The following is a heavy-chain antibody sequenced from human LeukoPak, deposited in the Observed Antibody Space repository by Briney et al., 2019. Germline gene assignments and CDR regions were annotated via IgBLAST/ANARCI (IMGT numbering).Heavy chain of an antibody. D-gene: IGHD6-13*01. CDR2: IYSGGST. CDR3: ANFRIAAAGPYFDY. Sequence: GGSLRLSCAASGFTVSSNYMSWVRQAPGKGLEWVSVIYSGGSTYYADSVKGRFTISRDNSKNTLYLQMNSLRAEDTAVYYCANFRIAAAGPYFDYWGQGTLVTVSS. CDR1: GFTVSSNY. V-gene: IGHV3-66*01. J-gene: IGHJ4*02.